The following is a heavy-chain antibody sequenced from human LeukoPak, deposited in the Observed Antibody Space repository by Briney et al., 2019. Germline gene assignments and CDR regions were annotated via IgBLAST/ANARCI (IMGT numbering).Heavy chain of an antibody. D-gene: IGHD3-22*01. CDR3: ARDLGQYYDTSDNWFDP. CDR1: GFTFSNYW. Sequence: GGSLRLSCAASGFTFSNYWMHWVRQAPGKGLVWVSRINSDGINTSYADSVKGRFTISRDNAKNTLNLQMNSLRAEDTAVYYCARDLGQYYDTSDNWFDPWGQGTPVTVSS. J-gene: IGHJ5*02. V-gene: IGHV3-74*01. CDR2: INSDGINT.